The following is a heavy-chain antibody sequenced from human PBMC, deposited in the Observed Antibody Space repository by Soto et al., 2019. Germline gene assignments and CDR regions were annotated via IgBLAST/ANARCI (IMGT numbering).Heavy chain of an antibody. D-gene: IGHD5-12*01. CDR2: IYSGGTI. J-gene: IGHJ5*02. Sequence: DVQVVESGGGLVQPGGSLRLSCAVSGFTVTINYMSWVRQAPGKGLEWVSVIYSGGTIYYADSVKGRFTISRDTSKNTLYFQRESLRGDDTAVYYCHGYGSWGQGTLVTLSP. CDR1: GFTVTINY. CDR3: HGYGS. V-gene: IGHV3-53*01.